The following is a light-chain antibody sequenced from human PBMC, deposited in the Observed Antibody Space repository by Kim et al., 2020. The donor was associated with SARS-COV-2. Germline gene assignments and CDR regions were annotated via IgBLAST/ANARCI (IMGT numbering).Light chain of an antibody. Sequence: QSALTQPASVSGSPGQSITISCTGTSSDIGYYNYVSWYQHYPGNAPKLIIYDVTQRPSGVSDRLSGSKSGNTASLTISGLQAEDEADYYCSSYASKTVIFGGGTQLTVL. V-gene: IGLV2-14*03. CDR2: DVT. CDR1: SSDIGYYNY. J-gene: IGLJ2*01. CDR3: SSYASKTVI.